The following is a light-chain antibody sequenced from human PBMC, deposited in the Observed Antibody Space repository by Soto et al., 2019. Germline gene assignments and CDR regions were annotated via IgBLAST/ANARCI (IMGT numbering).Light chain of an antibody. CDR3: QQYGDSPWT. CDR1: QSVSSSY. J-gene: IGKJ1*01. V-gene: IGKV3-20*01. CDR2: GAS. Sequence: EIVLTQSPGTLSLSPGERATLSCRASQSVSSSYLAWYQQKPGQAPRLLFYGASSRATGIPDRFSGSGSGTEFTLAISRLEPEDFAVYYCQQYGDSPWTFGQGIKVEIK.